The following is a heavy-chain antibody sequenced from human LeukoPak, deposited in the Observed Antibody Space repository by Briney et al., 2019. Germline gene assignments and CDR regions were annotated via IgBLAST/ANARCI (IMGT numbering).Heavy chain of an antibody. CDR3: ARQGELAIDY. CDR2: IYNTGRT. V-gene: IGHV4-59*08. J-gene: IGHJ4*02. CDR1: GGSITNYY. Sequence: SETLSLTCSVAGGSITNYYWSWIRQSPGKGLEWIGFIYNTGRTNYNPSLQSRVTMSIDTSKNQFSLKLSSVTAADTAVYYCARQGELAIDYWGQGTLVTVSS. D-gene: IGHD1-26*01.